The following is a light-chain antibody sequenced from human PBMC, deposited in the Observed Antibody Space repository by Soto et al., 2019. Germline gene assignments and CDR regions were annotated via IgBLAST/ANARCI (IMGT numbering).Light chain of an antibody. Sequence: EIVLTQSPGTLSLSPGERATLSCRSSQSVSSGYLAWYQQKPGQAPRLLIFRAFNRATGIPGRFSGSGSGTDFTLTISRLEPEDFAVYYCQQYVASPPSWTFGQGTKVEIK. J-gene: IGKJ1*01. CDR3: QQYVASPPSWT. CDR2: RAF. CDR1: QSVSSGY. V-gene: IGKV3-20*01.